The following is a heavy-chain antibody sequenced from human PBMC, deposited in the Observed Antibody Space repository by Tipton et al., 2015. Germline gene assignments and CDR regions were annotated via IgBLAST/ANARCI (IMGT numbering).Heavy chain of an antibody. Sequence: LRLSCAVSAYSISSDYYWGWIRQPPGKGLEWIGGISHSGNTYYNPSLKSRVTMSRDTSKNQFSLKLTSVTAADTAVYYCACQDYDSLTRDYQTVDYWGQGTLVTVSS. CDR1: AYSISSDYY. V-gene: IGHV4-38-2*01. D-gene: IGHD3-9*01. CDR3: ACQDYDSLTRDYQTVDY. J-gene: IGHJ4*02. CDR2: ISHSGNT.